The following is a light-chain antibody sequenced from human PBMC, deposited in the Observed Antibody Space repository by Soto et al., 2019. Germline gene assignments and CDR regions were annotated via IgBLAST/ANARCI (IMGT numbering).Light chain of an antibody. J-gene: IGKJ1*01. V-gene: IGKV3-20*01. Sequence: EIVLTQSPGTLSFSLGERATLSCRASQSISSNYLAWYQQQPGPAPRLLIYGASTRATVISDRFSGSGSGTYFTLTISRLEPEDFAVYHCQQYDDSMTFGQGTKVDI. CDR1: QSISSNY. CDR2: GAS. CDR3: QQYDDSMT.